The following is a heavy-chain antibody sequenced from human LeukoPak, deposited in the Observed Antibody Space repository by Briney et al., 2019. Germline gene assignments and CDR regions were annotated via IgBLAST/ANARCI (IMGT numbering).Heavy chain of an antibody. V-gene: IGHV3-21*01. Sequence: GGSLRLSCAASGFTFSSYSMNWVRQAPGKGLEWVSSISSSSSYIYYADSVKGRFTISRDNAKNSLYLQMNSLRAEDTAVYYCARRLKNQAGSFDYWGQGTLVTVSS. CDR3: ARRLKNQAGSFDY. CDR1: GFTFSSYS. CDR2: ISSSSSYI. J-gene: IGHJ4*02. D-gene: IGHD1-14*01.